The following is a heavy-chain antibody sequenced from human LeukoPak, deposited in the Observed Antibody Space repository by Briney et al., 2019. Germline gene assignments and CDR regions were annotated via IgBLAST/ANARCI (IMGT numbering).Heavy chain of an antibody. J-gene: IGHJ3*02. D-gene: IGHD5-12*01. Sequence: ASVKVSCKASGYTFTGYYIHWVRRAPGQGLEWMGWMNPNSGNTGYAQKFQGRVTMTRNTSISTAYMELSSLRSEDTAVYYCARDSGWHGTPSFDIWGQGTMVTVSS. V-gene: IGHV1-8*02. CDR1: GYTFTGYY. CDR2: MNPNSGNT. CDR3: ARDSGWHGTPSFDI.